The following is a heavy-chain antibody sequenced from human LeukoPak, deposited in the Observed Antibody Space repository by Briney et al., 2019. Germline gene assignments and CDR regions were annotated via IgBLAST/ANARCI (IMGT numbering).Heavy chain of an antibody. Sequence: ASVKVSCKASGYTFTSYGISWVRQAPGQGLEWMGWISAYNGNTNYAQKLQGRVTMTTDTSTSTAYVELSSLRSEDTAVYYCARGVDTGPSFDYWGQGTLVTVSS. V-gene: IGHV1-18*01. CDR2: ISAYNGNT. J-gene: IGHJ4*02. D-gene: IGHD1-14*01. CDR1: GYTFTSYG. CDR3: ARGVDTGPSFDY.